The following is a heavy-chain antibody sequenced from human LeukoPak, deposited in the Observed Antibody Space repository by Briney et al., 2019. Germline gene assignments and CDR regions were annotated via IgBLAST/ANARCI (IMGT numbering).Heavy chain of an antibody. CDR1: GFTFGIYA. V-gene: IGHV3-23*01. Sequence: PGGSLRLSCAASGFTFGIYAMSWVRQAPGKGLEWVSAISGSGSTTYYADSVKGRFTISRDNSKNTLYLQMNSLRAEDTAVYYCAKVTGSGIWGQGTLVIVSS. J-gene: IGHJ4*02. CDR2: ISGSGSTT. D-gene: IGHD3-10*01. CDR3: AKVTGSGI.